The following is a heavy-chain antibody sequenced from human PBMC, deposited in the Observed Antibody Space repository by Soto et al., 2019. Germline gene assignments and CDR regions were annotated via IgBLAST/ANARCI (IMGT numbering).Heavy chain of an antibody. CDR1: GGSFSGYY. J-gene: IGHJ4*02. V-gene: IGHV4-34*01. CDR2: IDHSGSI. Sequence: SETLSLTCAVYGGSFSGYYWSWIRQTPGKGLEWIGEIDHSGSIKYNPSLESRVSISLDTSRNQFSLKLSSVTAADSAVFYCATGGGAAPGTWGQGTLVTVSS. CDR3: ATGGGAAPGT. D-gene: IGHD6-13*01.